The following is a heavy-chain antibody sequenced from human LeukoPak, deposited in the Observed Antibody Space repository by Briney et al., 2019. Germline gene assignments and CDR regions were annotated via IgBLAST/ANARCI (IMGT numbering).Heavy chain of an antibody. CDR2: IYPGDSDT. V-gene: IGHV5-51*01. Sequence: PGEPLKICCEGSGYSFTNYWIGWVRQMPGEGLEWMGFIYPGDSDTRYSPSFQGQVTISADKSISTAYLQWSSLKASGTAMYYCARDTYYGSTHSLVDGFDIWGPGTMVIVSS. CDR1: GYSFTNYW. J-gene: IGHJ3*02. CDR3: ARDTYYGSTHSLVDGFDI. D-gene: IGHD3-10*01.